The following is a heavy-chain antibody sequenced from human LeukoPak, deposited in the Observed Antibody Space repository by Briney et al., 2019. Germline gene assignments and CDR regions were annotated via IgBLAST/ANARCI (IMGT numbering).Heavy chain of an antibody. V-gene: IGHV4-59*01. CDR1: GGSISSYY. CDR3: AEDYGGNSGWFDP. Sequence: KPSETLSLTCTVSGGSISSYYWSWIRQPPGKGLEWIGYIYYSGSTNYNPSLKSRVTISVDTSKNQFSLKLSSVTAADTAVYYCAEDYGGNSGWFDPWGQGTLVTVSS. CDR2: IYYSGST. J-gene: IGHJ5*02. D-gene: IGHD4-23*01.